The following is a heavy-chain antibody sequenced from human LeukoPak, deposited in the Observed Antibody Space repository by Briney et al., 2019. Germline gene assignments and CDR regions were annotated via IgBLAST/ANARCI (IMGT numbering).Heavy chain of an antibody. CDR3: AKDYVGYCSGGSCSGAFDI. V-gene: IGHV3-21*01. J-gene: IGHJ3*02. D-gene: IGHD2-15*01. CDR2: ISSSSSYI. Sequence: GGSLRLSCAASGFTFSSYSMNWVRQAPGQGLEWVSSISSSSSYIYYADSVKGRFTISRDNAKNSLYLQMNSLRAEDTAVYYCAKDYVGYCSGGSCSGAFDIWGQGTMVTVSS. CDR1: GFTFSSYS.